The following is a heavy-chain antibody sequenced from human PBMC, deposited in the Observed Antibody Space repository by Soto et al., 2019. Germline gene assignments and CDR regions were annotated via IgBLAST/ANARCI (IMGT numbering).Heavy chain of an antibody. D-gene: IGHD6-13*01. Sequence: SETLSLTCAVSGGSITSDDNWWSWVRQPPGKGLEWIGEIYHSGSTNYNPSLNSQVTISVDKSKNQFSLKLTSVTAADTAVYYCVSSSWYSLDYWGQGTLVTVSS. V-gene: IGHV4-4*02. CDR3: VSSSWYSLDY. CDR2: IYHSGST. CDR1: GGSITSDDNW. J-gene: IGHJ4*02.